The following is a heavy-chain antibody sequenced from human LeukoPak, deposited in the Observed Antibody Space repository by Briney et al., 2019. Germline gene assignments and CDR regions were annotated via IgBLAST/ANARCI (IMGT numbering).Heavy chain of an antibody. CDR2: INHSGST. Sequence: SETLSLTCTVSGGSISSYYWSWIRQPPGKGLEWIGEINHSGSTNYNPSLKSRVSISVDTSKNQFSLKLSSVTAADTAVYYCARRILGYCSSTSCYSPTTFDYWGQGTLVTVSS. V-gene: IGHV4-34*01. J-gene: IGHJ4*02. CDR1: GGSISSYY. CDR3: ARRILGYCSSTSCYSPTTFDY. D-gene: IGHD2-2*02.